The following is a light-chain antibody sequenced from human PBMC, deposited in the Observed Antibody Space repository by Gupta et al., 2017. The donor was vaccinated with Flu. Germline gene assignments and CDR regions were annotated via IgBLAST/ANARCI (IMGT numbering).Light chain of an antibody. CDR2: DVS. V-gene: IGLV2-11*01. Sequence: TISGSRTNSDVGGHDYVYCYQHDPSKAHTLMVYDVSKRPAGVTDRFSGSQSGNTSPLTISGLQAEDDDDYYCCAYPGIHMVVFGGGTKLTVL. J-gene: IGLJ2*01. CDR3: CAYPGIHMVV. CDR1: NSDVGGHDY.